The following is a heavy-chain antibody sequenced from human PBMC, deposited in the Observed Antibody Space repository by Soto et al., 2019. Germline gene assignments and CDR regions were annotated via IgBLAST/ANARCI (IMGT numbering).Heavy chain of an antibody. D-gene: IGHD3-3*01. CDR2: ISTGGGTT. V-gene: IGHV3-23*01. J-gene: IGHJ4*02. CDR3: VRGWRDVDY. Sequence: EVQLLESGGGLVQSGGSLRLSCAASGFTFSSYAMSWVRQAPGKGLDWVSSISTGGGTTYYADSVKGRFTVSRDNSKNALYLQTNSLSAEDTALYYCVRGWRDVDYWGQGTLVTVSS. CDR1: GFTFSSYA.